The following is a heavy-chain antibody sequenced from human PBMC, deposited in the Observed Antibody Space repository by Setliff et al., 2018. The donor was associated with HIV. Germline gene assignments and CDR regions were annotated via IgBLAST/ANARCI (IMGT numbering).Heavy chain of an antibody. V-gene: IGHV3-74*01. J-gene: IGHJ4*02. Sequence: GGSLRLSCTASGFTFSNFWMNVVRQTPGKGLVWVSRINSDGSSTNYADFVKGRFTISRDNAKNTVYLQMHSLRAEDTAVYYCARGIAAAAIDYWGQGTLVTVSS. CDR3: ARGIAAAAIDY. CDR2: INSDGSST. CDR1: GFTFSNFW. D-gene: IGHD6-13*01.